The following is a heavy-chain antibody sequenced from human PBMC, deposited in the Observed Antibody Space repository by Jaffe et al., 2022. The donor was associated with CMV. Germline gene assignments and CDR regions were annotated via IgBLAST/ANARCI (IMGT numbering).Heavy chain of an antibody. J-gene: IGHJ4*02. D-gene: IGHD3-22*01. CDR2: IKQDGSEK. CDR3: ARVKPKRTMIVVAPYFDY. V-gene: IGHV3-7*03. CDR1: GFTFSSYW. Sequence: EVQLVESGGGLVQPGGSLRLSCAASGFTFSSYWMSWVRQAPGKGLEWVANIKQDGSEKYYVDSVKGRFTISRDNAKNSLYLQMNSLRAEDTAVYYCARVKPKRTMIVVAPYFDYWGQGTLVTVSS.